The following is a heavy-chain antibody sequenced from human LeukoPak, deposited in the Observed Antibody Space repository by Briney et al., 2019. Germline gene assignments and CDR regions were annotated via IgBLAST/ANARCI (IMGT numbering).Heavy chain of an antibody. CDR2: INHSGST. J-gene: IGHJ6*02. CDR3: AVQLRGSYYYYGMDV. CDR1: GGSFSGYY. V-gene: IGHV4-34*01. D-gene: IGHD5-18*01. Sequence: SETLSLTCAVYGGSFSGYYWSWIRQPPGKGLEWIGEINHSGSTNYNPSLKSRVTISVDTSKNQFSLKLSSVTAADTAVYYCAVQLRGSYYYYGMDVWGQGTTVTVS.